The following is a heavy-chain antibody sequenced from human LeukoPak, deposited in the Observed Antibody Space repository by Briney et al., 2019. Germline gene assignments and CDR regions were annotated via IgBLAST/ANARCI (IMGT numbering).Heavy chain of an antibody. CDR1: GFTFSSYS. D-gene: IGHD3-3*01. V-gene: IGHV3-21*01. CDR3: ASYLNNYDFRSTLLDV. J-gene: IGHJ6*02. CDR2: ISSSSSYI. Sequence: GGSLRLSCAASGFTFSSYSMNWVRQAPGKGLEWVSSISSSSSYIYYADSVKGRFTISRDNAKNSLYLQMNSLRAEDTAVYYCASYLNNYDFRSTLLDVWGQGTTVTVSS.